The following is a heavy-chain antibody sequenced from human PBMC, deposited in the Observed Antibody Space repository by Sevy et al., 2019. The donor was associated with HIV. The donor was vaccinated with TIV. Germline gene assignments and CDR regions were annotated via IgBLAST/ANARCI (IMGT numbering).Heavy chain of an antibody. CDR1: GYTFSSYG. Sequence: ASVKVSCKASGYTFSSYGISWVRQAPGQGLEWMGWISDYNGYTNYAHKFQGRVPMSTKTSPRTANMELRSLRSDDTAVYFCASEGYYYRSGTYRPPNYYGMDVWGQGTAVTVSS. V-gene: IGHV1-18*01. J-gene: IGHJ6*02. CDR3: ASEGYYYRSGTYRPPNYYGMDV. D-gene: IGHD3-10*01. CDR2: ISDYNGYT.